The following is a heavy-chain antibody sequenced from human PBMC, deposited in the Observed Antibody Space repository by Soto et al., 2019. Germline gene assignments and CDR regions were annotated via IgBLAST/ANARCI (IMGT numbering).Heavy chain of an antibody. Sequence: GGSLRLSEAASGFTFSSYSMNWVRQAPGKGLEWVSSISSSSSYIYYEDSVKGRFTITRDNAKNSLYLKMNSLRAEDTAVYYCARVVQVVVHYYYYGMDVWGQGTTVTV. D-gene: IGHD6-6*01. CDR1: GFTFSSYS. J-gene: IGHJ6*02. CDR3: ARVVQVVVHYYYYGMDV. V-gene: IGHV3-21*01. CDR2: ISSSSSYI.